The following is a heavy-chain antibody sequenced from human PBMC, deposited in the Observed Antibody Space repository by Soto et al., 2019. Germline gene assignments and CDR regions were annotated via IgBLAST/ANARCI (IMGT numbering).Heavy chain of an antibody. Sequence: ASETLSLTCTVSGGSISSSTYYWGWMRQPPGKGLEWIASFFIGGNTYYNPSLKSRVTVSVDTSKNQFSLKLSSVTAADTAVYYCARLCSGGACYGGFDYCCQRTPVTVSA. J-gene: IGHJ4*02. CDR1: GGSISSSTYY. CDR2: FFIGGNT. CDR3: ARLCSGGACYGGFDY. D-gene: IGHD2-15*01. V-gene: IGHV4-39*07.